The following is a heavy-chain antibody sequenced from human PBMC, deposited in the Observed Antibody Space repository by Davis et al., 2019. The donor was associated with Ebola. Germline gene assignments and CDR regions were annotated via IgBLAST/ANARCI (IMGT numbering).Heavy chain of an antibody. CDR1: GYTFTSYA. CDR2: INAGNGNT. V-gene: IGHV1-3*01. CDR3: ARGRMAAAGGGFDP. J-gene: IGHJ5*02. Sequence: AASVKVSCKASGYTFTSYAMHWVRQAPGQRLEWMGWINAGNGNTKYSQKFQGRVTMTRDTSTSTVYMELSSLRSEDTAVYYCARGRMAAAGGGFDPWGQGTLVTVSS. D-gene: IGHD5-24*01.